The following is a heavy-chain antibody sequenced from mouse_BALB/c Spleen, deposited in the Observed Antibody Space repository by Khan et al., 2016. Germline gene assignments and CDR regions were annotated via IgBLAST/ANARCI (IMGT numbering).Heavy chain of an antibody. CDR1: GFDFSRYW. D-gene: IGHD2-14*01. Sequence: EVKLLESGGGLVHPGGSLKLSCAASGFDFSRYWMSWVRQAPGKGLEWIGDINPDSYTINYTSSLKDKFIISRDNAKNTLYLQMSTVRSEDTALYNCAREGYSVYLAYWGKGTLFPVS. CDR2: INPDSYTI. J-gene: IGHJ3*01. CDR3: AREGYSVYLAY. V-gene: IGHV4-1*02.